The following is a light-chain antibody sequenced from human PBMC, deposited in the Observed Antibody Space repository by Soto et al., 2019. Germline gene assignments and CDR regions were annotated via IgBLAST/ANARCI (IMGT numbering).Light chain of an antibody. Sequence: DIVFTQSPGTLSVSQGESPTLSCSASQTVSSGYLAWYQQKHGQAPRLLIYGASSRATGIPDRFSGSGSGTDFTLTISRLEPEDFAVYYCQQYSRSPPTFGHGTKVDIK. CDR2: GAS. CDR3: QQYSRSPPT. CDR1: QTVSSGY. J-gene: IGKJ1*01. V-gene: IGKV3-20*01.